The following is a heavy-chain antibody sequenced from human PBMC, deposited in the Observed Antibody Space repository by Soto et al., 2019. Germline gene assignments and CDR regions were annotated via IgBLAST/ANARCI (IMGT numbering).Heavy chain of an antibody. Sequence: EASVKVSCKASGYTFTSYDISWVRQAPGQGLEWMGWISTCNGNTNYAQKLQGRVTMTTDTSTSTAYMELRSLRSDDTAVYYCARGVVAATYYFDYWGQGTLVTVSS. CDR1: GYTFTSYD. CDR3: ARGVVAATYYFDY. D-gene: IGHD2-15*01. V-gene: IGHV1-18*01. CDR2: ISTCNGNT. J-gene: IGHJ4*02.